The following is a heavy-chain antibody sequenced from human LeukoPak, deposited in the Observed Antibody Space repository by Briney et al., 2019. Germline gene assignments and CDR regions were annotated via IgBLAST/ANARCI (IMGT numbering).Heavy chain of an antibody. D-gene: IGHD3-9*01. CDR3: ARLDILTGYYIRY. CDR2: IYYSGST. J-gene: IGHJ4*02. V-gene: IGHV4-39*07. CDR1: GGSISSSSYY. Sequence: QVQLQESGPGLVKPSQTLSLTCTVSGGSISSSSYYWGWIRQPPGKGLEWIGSIYYSGSTYYNPSLKSRVTISVDTSKNQFSLKLSSVTAADTAVYYCARLDILTGYYIRYWGQGTLVTVSS.